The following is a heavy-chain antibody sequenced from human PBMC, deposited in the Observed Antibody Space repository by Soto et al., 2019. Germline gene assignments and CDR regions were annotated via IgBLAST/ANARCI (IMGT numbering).Heavy chain of an antibody. Sequence: PSETLSLTCTVSCVSMETYKYYWSWLRQYPGKGPEWIGFISNSGTTSYTPSLLKRVTLSTDTSKNTFSLILTSVTAADTAVYYCARVPIEVDYCGGYRPQRYDHWGQGVGVTVSS. CDR2: ISNSGTT. CDR3: ARVPIEVDYCGGYRPQRYDH. V-gene: IGHV4-31*03. CDR1: CVSMETYKYY. J-gene: IGHJ4*02. D-gene: IGHD2-21*01.